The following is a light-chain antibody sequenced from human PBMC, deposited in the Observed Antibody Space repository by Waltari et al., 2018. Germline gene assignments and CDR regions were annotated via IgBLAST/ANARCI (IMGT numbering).Light chain of an antibody. CDR2: DAS. V-gene: IGKV1-5*01. J-gene: IGKJ1*01. CDR3: QQYNSYRT. Sequence: DIQMTQSPSTLSASVGDRVTITCRASQSISSWLAWYQQKPGKAPNLLIYDASSLESGVPSRFSGSGSGTECTLTISSLQPDDFATYYCQQYNSYRTFGQGTKVEIK. CDR1: QSISSW.